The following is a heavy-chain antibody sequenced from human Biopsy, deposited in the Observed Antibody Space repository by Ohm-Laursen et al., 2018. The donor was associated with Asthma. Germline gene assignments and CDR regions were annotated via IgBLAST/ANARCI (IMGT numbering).Heavy chain of an antibody. CDR2: ISVYNGNT. V-gene: IGHV1-18*01. CDR3: ARAVDYSHYYGIDV. CDR1: GYTFNSAG. D-gene: IGHD3-10*01. Sequence: SSVKSCKTSGYTFNSAGITWVRQAPGQGLEWMGWISVYNGNTKVAQKLQDRVTMITDTSTSTAYMELRSLRSDDTAVYFCARAVDYSHYYGIDVWGQGTTVTVS. J-gene: IGHJ6*02.